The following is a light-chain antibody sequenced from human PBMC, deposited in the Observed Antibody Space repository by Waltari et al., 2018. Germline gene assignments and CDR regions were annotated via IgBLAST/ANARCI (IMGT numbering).Light chain of an antibody. CDR1: QSISKR. CDR2: KAS. J-gene: IGKJ4*01. Sequence: DIQMTQSPSTLSASVGARVIFRGRASQSISKRLAWYQQKPGKAPKLLIYKASTLESGVPSRFSGSGSGTEFTLTISSLQPEDFVTYYCQQYNSYSLLSFGGGTKVEIK. CDR3: QQYNSYSLLS. V-gene: IGKV1-5*03.